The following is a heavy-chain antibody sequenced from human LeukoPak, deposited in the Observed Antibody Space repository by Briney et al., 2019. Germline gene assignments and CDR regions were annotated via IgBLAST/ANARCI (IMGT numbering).Heavy chain of an antibody. V-gene: IGHV3-30*04. D-gene: IGHD2-8*02. CDR2: ISNDGNDK. CDR1: GFTFSAYV. CDR3: ARDGGYTGGWTYGAGDY. J-gene: IGHJ4*01. Sequence: RGSLILSCAASGFTFSAYVMHWVRQAPGKGLECVAVISNDGNDKYYGDSVRGRFSISRDNSKNTLYLQMSTLRTEDTAVYYCARDGGYTGGWTYGAGDYWGQGTLVTVSS.